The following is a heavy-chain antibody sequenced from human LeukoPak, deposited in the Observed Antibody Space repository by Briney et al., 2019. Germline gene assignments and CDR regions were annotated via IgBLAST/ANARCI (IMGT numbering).Heavy chain of an antibody. Sequence: GGSLRLSCAASGFTFSDYSMHWVRQAPGKGLNWVAFIRYDGNNKYYADSVKGRFTISRDNAKNSLYLQMNSLRAEDTAVYYCARFWGELYSTDYYFDYWGQGTLVTVSS. CDR1: GFTFSDYS. CDR2: IRYDGNNK. J-gene: IGHJ4*02. V-gene: IGHV3-30*02. D-gene: IGHD3-16*01. CDR3: ARFWGELYSTDYYFDY.